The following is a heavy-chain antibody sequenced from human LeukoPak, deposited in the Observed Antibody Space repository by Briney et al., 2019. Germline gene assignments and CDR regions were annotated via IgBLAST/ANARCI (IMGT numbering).Heavy chain of an antibody. CDR1: GYSFTNYD. D-gene: IGHD7-27*01. Sequence: ASVKVSCKASGYSFTNYDINWVRQAAGQGLEWMGWVNPNNGDAGFSQKFQGRVTLTSNTSLTTAYMELTSLTSEDTAVYYCARGLGTYWGKDFLNWFDPWGQEPWSPSPQ. V-gene: IGHV1-8*02. CDR2: VNPNNGDA. CDR3: ARGLGTYWGKDFLNWFDP. J-gene: IGHJ5*02.